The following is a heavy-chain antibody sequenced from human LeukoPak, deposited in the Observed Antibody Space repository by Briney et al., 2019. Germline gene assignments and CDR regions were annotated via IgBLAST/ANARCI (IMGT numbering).Heavy chain of an antibody. CDR1: GFTFSSYG. D-gene: IGHD3-10*01. Sequence: PGGSLRISCAASGFTFSSYGMHWVRQAPGKGLEWVAVISYDGSNKYYADSVKGRFTISRDNSKNTLYLQMNSLRAEDTAVYYCAKDPTMVRGVKFWGYYFDYWGQGTLVTVSS. J-gene: IGHJ4*02. CDR3: AKDPTMVRGVKFWGYYFDY. V-gene: IGHV3-30*18. CDR2: ISYDGSNK.